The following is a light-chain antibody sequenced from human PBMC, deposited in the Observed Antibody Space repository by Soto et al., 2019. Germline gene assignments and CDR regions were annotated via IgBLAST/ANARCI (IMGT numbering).Light chain of an antibody. V-gene: IGKV3-20*01. J-gene: IGKJ5*01. Sequence: EVVWTQSPGTLSLSPGERATLSCRASQSVSSSYLAWYQQKPGQAPRLLIYGASSRATGIPDRFSGSWSGTDFTLTISRLEPEDFAVYYCQQYGSSPAITLGQGTRLEIK. CDR2: GAS. CDR3: QQYGSSPAIT. CDR1: QSVSSSY.